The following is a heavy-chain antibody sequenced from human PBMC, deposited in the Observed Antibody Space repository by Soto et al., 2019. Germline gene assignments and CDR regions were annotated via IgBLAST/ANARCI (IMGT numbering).Heavy chain of an antibody. D-gene: IGHD6-19*01. V-gene: IGHV1-69*06. J-gene: IGHJ4*02. Sequence: ASVKVSCKASGGTFSSYAISWVRQAPGQGLEWMGGIIPIFGTANYAQKFQGRVTITADKSTSTAYMELSSLRSEDTAVYYRARGVGVADPSNLYYFDCWGQGTLVTVSS. CDR3: ARGVGVADPSNLYYFDC. CDR1: GGTFSSYA. CDR2: IIPIFGTA.